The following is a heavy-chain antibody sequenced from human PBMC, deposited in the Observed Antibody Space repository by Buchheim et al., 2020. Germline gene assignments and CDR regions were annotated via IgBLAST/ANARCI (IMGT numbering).Heavy chain of an antibody. D-gene: IGHD6-19*01. CDR1: GFTFSSYA. CDR3: ARDTTAITRYSSGWYGGGFDY. CDR2: ISYDGSNK. V-gene: IGHV3-30*14. J-gene: IGHJ4*02. Sequence: QVQLVESGGGVVQPGRSLRLSCAASGFTFSSYAMHWVRQAPGKGLEWVAVISYDGSNKYYADSVKGRFTISRDNSKNTLYLQMNSLRAEDTAVYHCARDTTAITRYSSGWYGGGFDYWGQGTL.